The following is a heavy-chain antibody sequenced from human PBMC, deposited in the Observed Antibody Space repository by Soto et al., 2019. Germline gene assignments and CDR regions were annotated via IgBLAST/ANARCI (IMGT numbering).Heavy chain of an antibody. CDR2: ISYDGSNV. V-gene: IGHV3-30*18. CDR3: AKDTYYYDSTGYYVYDF. Sequence: QVQLVESGGGVVQPGRSLRLSCAASGFTFSSYGIHWVRQAPGKGLEWVAIISYDGSNVNYADSVKGRFTISRDNSKNTLYRQMNSLRAEDTAVYYCAKDTYYYDSTGYYVYDFWGQGTLVTVSS. CDR1: GFTFSSYG. D-gene: IGHD3-22*01. J-gene: IGHJ4*02.